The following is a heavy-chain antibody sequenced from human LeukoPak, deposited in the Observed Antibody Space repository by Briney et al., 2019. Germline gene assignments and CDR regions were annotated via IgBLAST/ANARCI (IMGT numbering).Heavy chain of an antibody. Sequence: GESLKISCKGSGYTFTNYWIGWVRQMPGKGLEWMGIIYPGDSDTRYSPSFQGQVTISADRSISTAYLQWSSLKASDTAIYYCARRGDPSYYFYNAMDVWGQGTTVTVSS. CDR2: IYPGDSDT. D-gene: IGHD3-10*01. CDR3: ARRGDPSYYFYNAMDV. CDR1: GYTFTNYW. V-gene: IGHV5-51*01. J-gene: IGHJ6*02.